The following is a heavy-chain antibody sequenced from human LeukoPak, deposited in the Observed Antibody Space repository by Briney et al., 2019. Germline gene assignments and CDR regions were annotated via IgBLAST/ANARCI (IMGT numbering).Heavy chain of an antibody. CDR1: GGTFSSYA. Sequence: GASVKVSCKASGGTFSSYAISWVRQAPGQGLEWMGRIIPILGIANYAQEFQGRVTITADKSTSTAYMELSSLRSEDTAVFYCAKFKGHYYYDSSGYCDNWGQGTLVTVSS. D-gene: IGHD3-22*01. V-gene: IGHV1-69*04. CDR2: IIPILGIA. CDR3: AKFKGHYYYDSSGYCDN. J-gene: IGHJ4*02.